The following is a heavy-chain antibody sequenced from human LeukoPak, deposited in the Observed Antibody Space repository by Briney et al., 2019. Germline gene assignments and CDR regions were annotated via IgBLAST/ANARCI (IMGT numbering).Heavy chain of an antibody. D-gene: IGHD1-1*01. V-gene: IGHV4-61*02. Sequence: NPSETLSLTCTVSGGSISSGSYYWSWIRQPAGKGLEWIGRIYTSGSTNYNPSLKSRVTMSVDTSKNQFSLKLSSVTAADTAVYYCARDRGTWNDDGFDYWGQGTLVTVSS. CDR3: ARDRGTWNDDGFDY. CDR2: IYTSGST. J-gene: IGHJ4*02. CDR1: GGSISSGSYY.